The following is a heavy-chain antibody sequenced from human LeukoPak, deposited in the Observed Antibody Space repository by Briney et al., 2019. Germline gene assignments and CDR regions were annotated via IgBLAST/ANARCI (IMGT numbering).Heavy chain of an antibody. CDR1: GYTFTGYY. J-gene: IGHJ4*02. CDR3: ARDRPRDWNLDY. V-gene: IGHV1-2*02. Sequence: ASVKVSCKASGYTFTGYYMHWVRQAPGQGLEWMGWINPNSGGTNYAQKFQGRVTMTRDTSISTAYMELSRLRSDDTAVYYCARDRPRDWNLDYWGQGTLVTVSS. D-gene: IGHD1-1*01. CDR2: INPNSGGT.